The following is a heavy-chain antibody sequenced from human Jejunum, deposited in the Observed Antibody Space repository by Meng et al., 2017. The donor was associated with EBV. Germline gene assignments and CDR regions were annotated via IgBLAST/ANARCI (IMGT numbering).Heavy chain of an antibody. CDR3: ARLGGYASGTYYPIDP. Sequence: QVQLQPGGGGLLKPSETLSLTCAVYGGSFSDYYWTWIRQPPGKGLEWIGEINHGGGAIYNPSLKSRVTISVDTSKNQFSLKLSSVTAADTAVYYCARLGGYASGTYYPIDPRGQGTLVTVSS. CDR1: GGSFSDYY. CDR2: INHGGGA. D-gene: IGHD3-10*01. V-gene: IGHV4-34*01. J-gene: IGHJ5*02.